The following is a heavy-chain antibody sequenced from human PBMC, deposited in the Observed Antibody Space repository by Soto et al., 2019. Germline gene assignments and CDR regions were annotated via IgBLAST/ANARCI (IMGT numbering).Heavy chain of an antibody. CDR2: ISTNGGST. V-gene: IGHV3-64D*06. CDR1: GFTFSIYA. Sequence: PGGSLRLSCSASGFTFSIYAMHWVRQAPGKGLEYVSSISTNGGSTDYADSVKGRFTISRDNSKNTVYLQMSSLRVEDTAVDYCVNGEYYYDSSGYYPFDYWGQGT. CDR3: VNGEYYYDSSGYYPFDY. J-gene: IGHJ4*02. D-gene: IGHD3-22*01.